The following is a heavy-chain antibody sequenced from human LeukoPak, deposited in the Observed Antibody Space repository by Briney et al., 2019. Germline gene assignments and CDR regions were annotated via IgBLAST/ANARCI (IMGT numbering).Heavy chain of an antibody. CDR1: GFTFSSYW. CDR2: INTDGSST. D-gene: IGHD1-26*01. Sequence: GGSLRLSCAASGFTFSSYWMHWVRQAPGKGLVWVSRINTDGSSTSYADSVKGRFTISRDNAKNTLYLQMNSLRAEDTAVYYCARADYSGSSIDYWGQGTLVTVSS. J-gene: IGHJ4*02. V-gene: IGHV3-74*01. CDR3: ARADYSGSSIDY.